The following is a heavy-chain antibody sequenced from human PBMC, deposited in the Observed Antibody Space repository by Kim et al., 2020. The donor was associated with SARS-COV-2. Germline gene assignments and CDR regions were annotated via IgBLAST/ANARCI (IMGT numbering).Heavy chain of an antibody. CDR3: ARGLRKSTVAFLDY. J-gene: IGHJ4*02. V-gene: IGHV3-33*01. D-gene: IGHD4-17*01. Sequence: ADTVEGRFTNSRDNSKNTLYLQMNSLSAEDTAVYYCARGLRKSTVAFLDYWGQGTLVTVSS.